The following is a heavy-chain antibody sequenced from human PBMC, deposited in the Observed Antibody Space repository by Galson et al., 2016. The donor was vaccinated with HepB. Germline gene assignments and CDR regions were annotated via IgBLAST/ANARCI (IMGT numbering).Heavy chain of an antibody. Sequence: SETLSLTCTVSGGSVSSGSYYWSWIRQPPGKGLEWIGYIFYTGSTNYNPSLKSRVTISVDTSKTQFSLKLSSVTAADTAVYYCARDHYDFWSDYAVLGMDVWGQGTTVTVSS. CDR1: GGSVSSGSYY. V-gene: IGHV4-61*01. J-gene: IGHJ6*02. CDR3: ARDHYDFWSDYAVLGMDV. D-gene: IGHD3-3*01. CDR2: IFYTGST.